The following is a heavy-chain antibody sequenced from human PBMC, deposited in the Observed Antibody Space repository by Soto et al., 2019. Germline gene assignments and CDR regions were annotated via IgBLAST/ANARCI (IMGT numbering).Heavy chain of an antibody. CDR1: GFTFGSYS. Sequence: GGSLRLSCAASGFTFGSYSMNWVRQAPGKGLEWVSYISSSSSNINYADSVKGRFTISRDNAKNSLYLQMNSLRAEDTAVYYCARDWGPYCSSTSCYIWGQGTLVTVSS. D-gene: IGHD2-2*02. V-gene: IGHV3-48*04. CDR3: ARDWGPYCSSTSCYI. CDR2: ISSSSSNI. J-gene: IGHJ4*02.